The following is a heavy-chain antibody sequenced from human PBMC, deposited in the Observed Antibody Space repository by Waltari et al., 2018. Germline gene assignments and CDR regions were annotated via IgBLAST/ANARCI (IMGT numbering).Heavy chain of an antibody. D-gene: IGHD3-22*01. V-gene: IGHV4-39*01. CDR1: VGSISSSSYY. Sequence: QLQLQESGPGLVKPSETLSLTCTVSVGSISSSSYYWGWIRQPPGKGLEWIGSIYYSGSTYYNPSLKSRVTISVDTSKNQFSLKLSSVTAADTAVYYCARRDSSGYHAFDIWGQGTMVTVSS. CDR3: ARRDSSGYHAFDI. J-gene: IGHJ3*02. CDR2: IYYSGST.